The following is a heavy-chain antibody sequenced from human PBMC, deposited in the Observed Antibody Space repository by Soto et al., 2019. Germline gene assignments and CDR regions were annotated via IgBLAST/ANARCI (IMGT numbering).Heavy chain of an antibody. J-gene: IGHJ4*02. CDR2: IDWDDDK. Sequence: SGPTLVNPTQTLTLTCTFSGFSLSTSGMCVSWIRQPPGKALEWLARIDWDDDKYYSTSLKTRLTISKDTSKNQVVLTMTNMDPVDTATYYCARYCSGGSCYSGFDYWGQGTLVTVSS. CDR3: ARYCSGGSCYSGFDY. V-gene: IGHV2-70*11. D-gene: IGHD2-15*01. CDR1: GFSLSTSGMC.